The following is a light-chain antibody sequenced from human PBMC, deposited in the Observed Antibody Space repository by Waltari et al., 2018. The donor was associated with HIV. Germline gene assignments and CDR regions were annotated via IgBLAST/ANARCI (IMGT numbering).Light chain of an antibody. CDR2: TDD. Sequence: QSVLTQPPSASGTPGQRVSIFCSGGSSNIGRNYVYWYQQFPGRAPKLLIYTDDQRPSGVPDRFSGSKSGTSASLAISGLRSEDEADYYCAVWDASLSGRLFGGGTKLTVL. CDR3: AVWDASLSGRL. J-gene: IGLJ3*02. V-gene: IGLV1-47*01. CDR1: SSNIGRNY.